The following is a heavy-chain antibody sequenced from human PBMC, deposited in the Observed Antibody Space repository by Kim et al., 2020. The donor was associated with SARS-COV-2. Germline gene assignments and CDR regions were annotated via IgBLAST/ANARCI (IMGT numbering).Heavy chain of an antibody. J-gene: IGHJ5*02. D-gene: IGHD3-9*01. CDR2: MNPNSGNT. CDR3: ARAGRYFDWLRTTLHRNWFDP. V-gene: IGHV1-8*01. Sequence: ASVKVSCKASGYTFTSYDINWVRQATGQGLAWMGWMNPNSGNTGYAQKFQGRVTMTRNTSISTAYMELSSLRSEDTAVYYCARAGRYFDWLRTTLHRNWFDPWCQGTLVTVSS. CDR1: GYTFTSYD.